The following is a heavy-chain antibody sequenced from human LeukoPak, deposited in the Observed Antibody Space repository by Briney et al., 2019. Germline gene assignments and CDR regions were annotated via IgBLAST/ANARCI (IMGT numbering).Heavy chain of an antibody. V-gene: IGHV3-30*18. CDR1: GFTFRTYS. Sequence: GGSLRLSCAASGFTFRTYSIHWVRQAPGKGLEWVTVVSADGRTQLYSDSVKGRFTISRDNSLNTLHLQMNSLRAEDTAVYYCAKGTAAGKGYFDYWGQGTLVTVSS. CDR2: VSADGRTQ. J-gene: IGHJ4*02. CDR3: AKGTAAGKGYFDY. D-gene: IGHD6-13*01.